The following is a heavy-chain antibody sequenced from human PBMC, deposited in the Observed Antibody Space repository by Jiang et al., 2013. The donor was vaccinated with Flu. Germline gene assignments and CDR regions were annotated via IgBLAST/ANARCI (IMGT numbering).Heavy chain of an antibody. D-gene: IGHD3-16*02. Sequence: TSGYMFTSYAIHWVRQAPDKGLEWMGCINADNGNTKLSQKFQGRLTISRDTSASIVDMELSSLRSEDTALYYCAKSLYDHMWRSDRYRAFDVWGQGDNGHRL. J-gene: IGHJ3*01. CDR3: AKSLYDHMWRSDRYRAFDV. CDR1: GYMFTSYA. CDR2: INADNGNT. V-gene: IGHV1-3*01.